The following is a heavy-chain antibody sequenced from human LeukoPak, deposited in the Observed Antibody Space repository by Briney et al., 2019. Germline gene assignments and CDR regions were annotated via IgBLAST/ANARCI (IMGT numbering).Heavy chain of an antibody. Sequence: PSETLSLTCAVSGYSISSGYYWGWIRRPPGKGLKWIGSINHSGRTYYNPSLKSRVTISVDTSKDQFSLMLSSVTAADTAVYYCARNLGYSSLDYWGQGTLLTVSS. D-gene: IGHD6-13*01. CDR2: INHSGRT. V-gene: IGHV4-38-2*01. CDR3: ARNLGYSSLDY. J-gene: IGHJ4*02. CDR1: GYSISSGYY.